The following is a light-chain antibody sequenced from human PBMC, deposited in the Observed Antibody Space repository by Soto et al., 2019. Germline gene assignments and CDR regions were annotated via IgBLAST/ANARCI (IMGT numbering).Light chain of an antibody. Sequence: QAVVTQPPSASGTPGQRVTIPCSGSSSNIGRNTANWYQRLPGAAPRLLVYRNNQRPSGVPDRFSGSKSGTSASLAISGLQSEDEADYYCATWDDSLSGVEFGGGTKVTVL. V-gene: IGLV1-44*01. CDR2: RNN. CDR1: SSNIGRNT. CDR3: ATWDDSLSGVE. J-gene: IGLJ3*02.